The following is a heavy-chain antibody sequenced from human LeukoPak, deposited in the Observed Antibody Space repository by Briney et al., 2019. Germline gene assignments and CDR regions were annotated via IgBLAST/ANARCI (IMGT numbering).Heavy chain of an antibody. D-gene: IGHD2-21*01. J-gene: IGHJ3*02. Sequence: GGSLRLSCAASGFTFSSYAMHWVRQAPGKGLEWVAVISYDGSNKYYADSVKGRFTISRDNSKNTLYLQMNSLRAEGTAVYYCARSLPIPSAFDIWGQGTMVTVSS. CDR3: ARSLPIPSAFDI. CDR1: GFTFSSYA. CDR2: ISYDGSNK. V-gene: IGHV3-30-3*01.